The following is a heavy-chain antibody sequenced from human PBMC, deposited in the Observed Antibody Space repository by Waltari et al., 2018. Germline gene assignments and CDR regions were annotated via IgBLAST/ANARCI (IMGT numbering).Heavy chain of an antibody. D-gene: IGHD5-12*01. CDR1: GYSISSGYY. Sequence: QVQLQESGPGLVKPSETLSLTCAVSGYSISSGYYWGWIRQPPGKGLEWIGSIYHSGSTYYNPALKSRVTISVDTSKNQFSLKLSSVTAADTAVYYCARGRGGPLRDGYNLRMVSPSYYFDYWGQGTLVTVSS. CDR3: ARGRGGPLRDGYNLRMVSPSYYFDY. CDR2: IYHSGST. J-gene: IGHJ4*02. V-gene: IGHV4-38-2*01.